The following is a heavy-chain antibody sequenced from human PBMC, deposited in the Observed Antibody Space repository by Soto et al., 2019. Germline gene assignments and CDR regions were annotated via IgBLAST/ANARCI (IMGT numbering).Heavy chain of an antibody. Sequence: GGSLRLSCAASGFTFSSYSMNWVRQAPGKGLEWVSSISSSSSYIYYADSVKGRFTISRDNANNSLYLEMNSLRAEDMAVDYCAGYTVTDAFDIWGQGTMVTVSS. V-gene: IGHV3-21*01. CDR1: GFTFSSYS. D-gene: IGHD4-17*01. CDR2: ISSSSSYI. CDR3: AGYTVTDAFDI. J-gene: IGHJ3*02.